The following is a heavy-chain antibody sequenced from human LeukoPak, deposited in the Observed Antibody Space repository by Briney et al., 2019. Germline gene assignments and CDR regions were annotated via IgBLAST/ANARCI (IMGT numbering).Heavy chain of an antibody. Sequence: SETLSLTCAVSGGSISSASNYWGWIRQPPGKGLEWIVTIYYSGSTYYNPSLKSRVTISIDTSKNQFSLRLSSVTAADTAVFYCARSTDGTTSSGWYVDYWGQGTLVTVSS. CDR3: ARSTDGTTSSGWYVDY. CDR2: IYYSGST. J-gene: IGHJ4*02. CDR1: GGSISSASNY. V-gene: IGHV4-39*01. D-gene: IGHD6-19*01.